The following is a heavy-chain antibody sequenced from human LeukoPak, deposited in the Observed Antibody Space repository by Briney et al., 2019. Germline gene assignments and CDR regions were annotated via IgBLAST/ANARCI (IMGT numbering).Heavy chain of an antibody. CDR2: ITSSGTYI. D-gene: IGHD3-16*01. Sequence: GGSLKLSCATSGFTFNNYNMNWVRQAPGRALEWVSSITSSGTYIFYADSVKGRFTISRDNAKNTLYLQMNSLRAEDTAVYYCARGGVDYWGQGTLVTVSS. J-gene: IGHJ4*02. V-gene: IGHV3-21*01. CDR3: ARGGVDY. CDR1: GFTFNNYN.